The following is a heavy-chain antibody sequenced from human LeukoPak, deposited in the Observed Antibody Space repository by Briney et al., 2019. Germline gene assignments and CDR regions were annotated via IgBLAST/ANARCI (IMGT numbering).Heavy chain of an antibody. Sequence: PSETLSLTCTVSGGSISSSSYYWAWIRQPPGKGLEWIGSIHYSGSTYYNPSLQSRVTISIDTSKNQFSLKLSSVTAADTAVYYCARGDEGEDFDYWGQGTLATVSS. CDR1: GGSISSSSYY. CDR3: ARGDEGEDFDY. V-gene: IGHV4-39*07. J-gene: IGHJ4*02. CDR2: IHYSGST. D-gene: IGHD3-10*01.